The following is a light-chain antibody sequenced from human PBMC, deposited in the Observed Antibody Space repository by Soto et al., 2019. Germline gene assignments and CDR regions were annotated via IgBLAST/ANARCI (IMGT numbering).Light chain of an antibody. CDR1: QSVSSSY. Sequence: EIVLTQSPGTLSLSPGERATLSCRASQSVSSSYLAWYQQTPGQAPRLLIYGASSRATGIPDRFSGSGSGTDFTRTISRREPEDFAVYYCQQYGSSPPITFGQGTRLEIK. CDR2: GAS. CDR3: QQYGSSPPIT. V-gene: IGKV3-20*01. J-gene: IGKJ5*01.